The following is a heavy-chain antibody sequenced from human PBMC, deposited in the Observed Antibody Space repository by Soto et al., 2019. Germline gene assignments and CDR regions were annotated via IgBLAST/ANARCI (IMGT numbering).Heavy chain of an antibody. Sequence: SETLSLTCTVSGGSISSSSYYWGWIRQPPGKGLEWIGSIYYSGSTYYNPSLKSRVTISVDTSKNQFSLKLSSVTAADTGVYYCARQRESGSYYFDYWGQGTLVTVSS. D-gene: IGHD1-26*01. CDR1: GGSISSSSYY. CDR2: IYYSGST. V-gene: IGHV4-39*01. CDR3: ARQRESGSYYFDY. J-gene: IGHJ4*02.